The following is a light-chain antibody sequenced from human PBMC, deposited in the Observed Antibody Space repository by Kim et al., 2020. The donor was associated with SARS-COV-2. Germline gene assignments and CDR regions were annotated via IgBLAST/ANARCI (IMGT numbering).Light chain of an antibody. CDR3: QQYDNWPFT. CDR2: GAS. V-gene: IGKV3-15*01. J-gene: IGKJ3*01. Sequence: VSPGQRATRSCRASQSVNNNLAWYQQRSGQAPRPLISGASTRAAGVPARFSGSGSGTDFTLTISSLQSEDFAVYYCQQYDNWPFTFGPGTKVDIK. CDR1: QSVNNN.